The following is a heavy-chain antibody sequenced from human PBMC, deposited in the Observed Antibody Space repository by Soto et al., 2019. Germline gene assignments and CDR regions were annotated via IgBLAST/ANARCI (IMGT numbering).Heavy chain of an antibody. CDR2: IYSDDIT. D-gene: IGHD1-1*01. Sequence: EVQLVESGGVLVQPGGSLRLSCAASGFTVSSNYMSWVRQAPGKGLEWVSIIYSDDITYYADSVKGRFTISRHSSKNTLFLQMNSLRTDDTAMYYCAGGWNGDYWGQGTLVTVSS. J-gene: IGHJ4*02. CDR3: AGGWNGDY. V-gene: IGHV3-53*04. CDR1: GFTVSSNY.